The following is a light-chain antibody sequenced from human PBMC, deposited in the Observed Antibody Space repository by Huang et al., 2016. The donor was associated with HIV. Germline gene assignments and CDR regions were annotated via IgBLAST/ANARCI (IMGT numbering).Light chain of an antibody. Sequence: EIVLTQSPDFQSVTPNEKVTITCRASQSIGRRLHWYQQKAGQSPKVLIKYASQSISGVPSRFTGSGSGTDFTLTINGLEAEDAAVYYCHQTSSFPLTFGGGTKVEIK. CDR1: QSIGRR. V-gene: IGKV6D-21*02. CDR3: HQTSSFPLT. CDR2: YAS. J-gene: IGKJ4*01.